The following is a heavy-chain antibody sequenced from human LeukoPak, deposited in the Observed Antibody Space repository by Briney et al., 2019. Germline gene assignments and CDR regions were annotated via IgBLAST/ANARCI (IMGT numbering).Heavy chain of an antibody. J-gene: IGHJ6*02. CDR3: APDLYDSSGYYRDYYYYGMDV. D-gene: IGHD3-22*01. CDR2: IIPILGIA. CDR1: GGTFSSYA. V-gene: IGHV1-69*04. Sequence: ASVKVSCKASGGTFSSYAISWVRQAPGQGLEWMGRIIPILGIANYAQKFQGRVTITADKSTSTAYMELSSLRSEDTAVYYCAPDLYDSSGYYRDYYYYGMDVWGQGTTVTVSS.